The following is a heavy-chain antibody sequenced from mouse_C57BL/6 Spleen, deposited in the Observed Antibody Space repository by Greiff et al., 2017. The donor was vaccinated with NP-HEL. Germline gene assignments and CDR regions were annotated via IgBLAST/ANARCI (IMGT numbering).Heavy chain of an antibody. J-gene: IGHJ3*01. Sequence: VKLQESGAELVRPGTSVKLSCKASGYTFTSYWMHWVKQRPGQGLEWIGVIDPSDSYTNYNQKFKGKATLTVDTSSSTAYMQLSSLTSEDSAVYYCAKNFAYWGQGTLVTVSA. V-gene: IGHV1-59*01. CDR3: AKNFAY. CDR2: IDPSDSYT. CDR1: GYTFTSYW.